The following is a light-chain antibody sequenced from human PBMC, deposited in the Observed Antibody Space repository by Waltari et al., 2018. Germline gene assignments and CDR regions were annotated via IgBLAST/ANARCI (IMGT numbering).Light chain of an antibody. CDR2: GAS. Sequence: EVVKTQSPAALSVSPGERVTLSCKASQNIDNNLAWYQQKPGQSPRLLIYGASTRATGVPARFSGSGSGTEFTLTISSLQSEDCAVFYCQQYNRWPPLTFGGGTKVEIK. CDR1: QNIDNN. J-gene: IGKJ4*01. CDR3: QQYNRWPPLT. V-gene: IGKV3-15*01.